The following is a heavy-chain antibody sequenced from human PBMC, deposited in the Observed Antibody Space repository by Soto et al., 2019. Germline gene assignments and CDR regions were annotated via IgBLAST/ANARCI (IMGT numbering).Heavy chain of an antibody. D-gene: IGHD3-22*01. CDR2: IYYSGST. CDR1: GGSISSGGYY. Sequence: PSETLSLTCPVSGGSISSGGYYWSWIRQHPGKGMEWIGYIYYSGSTYYNPSLKSRVTISVDKSKNQLSLKLSYVTAADTAVYYCAIGNYDSSGYFDPWGQGTLVTVS. CDR3: AIGNYDSSGYFDP. V-gene: IGHV4-31*03. J-gene: IGHJ5*02.